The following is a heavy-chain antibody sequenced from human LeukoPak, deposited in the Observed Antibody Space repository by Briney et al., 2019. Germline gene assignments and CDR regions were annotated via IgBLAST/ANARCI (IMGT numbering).Heavy chain of an antibody. V-gene: IGHV1-69*04. CDR2: IIPIFGIA. CDR1: GGTFSSYA. Sequence: GASVKVSCKASGGTFSSYAMSWVRQAPGQGLEWMGRIIPIFGIANYAQKFQGRVTITADKSTSTAYMELSSLRSEDTAVYYCARGHIVVVPAASPGAFDIWGQGTMVTVSS. J-gene: IGHJ3*02. D-gene: IGHD2-2*01. CDR3: ARGHIVVVPAASPGAFDI.